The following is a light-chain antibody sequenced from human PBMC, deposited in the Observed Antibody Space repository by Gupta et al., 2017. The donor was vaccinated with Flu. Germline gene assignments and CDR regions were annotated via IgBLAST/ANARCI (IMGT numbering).Light chain of an antibody. CDR1: SGHSSYA. J-gene: IGLJ3*02. CDR2: MYSDGRH. V-gene: IGLV4-69*01. CDR3: QTSGALGV. Sequence: SVKLTCTLSSGHSSYAIAWHQQQPKKGPRFLMKMYSDGRHTKGDAIPDRFSGSSSGAGRYLTISSRESEDEADYYWQTSGALGVFGGGTKLTVL.